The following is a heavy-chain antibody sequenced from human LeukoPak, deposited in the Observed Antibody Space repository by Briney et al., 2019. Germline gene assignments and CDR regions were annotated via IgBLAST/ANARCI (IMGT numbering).Heavy chain of an antibody. V-gene: IGHV4-4*07. D-gene: IGHD3-22*01. Sequence: SSETLSLTCTVSGGSISSYYWSWIRQPAGKGLEWIGRIYTSGSTNYNPSLKSRVTMSVDTSKNQFSLKLSSVTDADTAVYYCARDSSGYYYEGPFDYWGQGTLVTVSS. CDR3: ARDSSGYYYEGPFDY. CDR2: IYTSGST. CDR1: GGSISSYY. J-gene: IGHJ4*02.